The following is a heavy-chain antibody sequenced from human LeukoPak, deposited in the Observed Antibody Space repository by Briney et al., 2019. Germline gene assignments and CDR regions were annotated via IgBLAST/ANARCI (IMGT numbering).Heavy chain of an antibody. D-gene: IGHD2-21*02. V-gene: IGHV1-69*05. CDR1: GGTFSSYA. CDR3: QAYCGGDCYPYYFDY. CDR2: IIPIFGTA. Sequence: ASVKVSCKASGGTFSSYAISWVRQAPGQGLEWMGGIIPIFGTANYAQKFQGRVTITTDESTSTAYMELSSLRSEDTAVYYCQAYCGGDCYPYYFDYWGQGTLVTVSS. J-gene: IGHJ4*02.